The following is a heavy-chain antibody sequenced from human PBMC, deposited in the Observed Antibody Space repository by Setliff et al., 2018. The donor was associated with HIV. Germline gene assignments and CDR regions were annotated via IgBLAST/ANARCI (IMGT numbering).Heavy chain of an antibody. J-gene: IGHJ5*02. Sequence: PSETLSLTCTVSGGSIRATSYYWGWIRQPPGKGLEWIGSIYYSGSTNYNPSLKSRVTISVDTSKNQFSLKLSSVTAADTAVYYCARGRGERITMVRGVIMRGWFDPWGQGTLVTVSS. D-gene: IGHD3-10*01. CDR3: ARGRGERITMVRGVIMRGWFDP. CDR2: IYYSGST. CDR1: GGSIRATSYY. V-gene: IGHV4-39*07.